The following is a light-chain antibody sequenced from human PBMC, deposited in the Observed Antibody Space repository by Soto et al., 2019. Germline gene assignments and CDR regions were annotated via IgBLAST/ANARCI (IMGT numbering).Light chain of an antibody. Sequence: DIQMTQSPSTLSSSVGDRVTITCRASQSISNWLAWYQQKPGKAPKLLIYGASNLDSGVPSRFSGSGSWAEFTLTISSLQPDYFAAYYCQQYNTPSGLTFGGGTKVEIK. CDR1: QSISNW. J-gene: IGKJ4*01. CDR2: GAS. CDR3: QQYNTPSGLT. V-gene: IGKV1-5*03.